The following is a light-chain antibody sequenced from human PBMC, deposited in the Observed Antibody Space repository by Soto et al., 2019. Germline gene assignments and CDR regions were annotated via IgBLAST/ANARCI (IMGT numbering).Light chain of an antibody. Sequence: EIMMTQSPATLSVSPGERATLSCRASQSVSSNLAWYQQKPGQAPRLLIYGASTRATGIPARFSGSGSGTEFTLTISSLQSEDFAVYYCQQYNNWPQTFGQGTTGDIK. CDR1: QSVSSN. V-gene: IGKV3-15*01. CDR2: GAS. CDR3: QQYNNWPQT. J-gene: IGKJ1*01.